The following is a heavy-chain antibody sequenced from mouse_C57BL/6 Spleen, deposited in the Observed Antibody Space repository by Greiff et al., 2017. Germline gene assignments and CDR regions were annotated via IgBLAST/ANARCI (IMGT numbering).Heavy chain of an antibody. CDR3: ARGPPYYGSRWDY. D-gene: IGHD1-1*01. CDR2: IAPANGNT. J-gene: IGHJ4*01. V-gene: IGHV14-3*01. CDR1: GFHIKNTY. Sequence: VQLQQSVAELVRPGASVKLSCTASGFHIKNTYMHWVKQRPEQGLEWIGRIAPANGNTNYAPKFQGTATLTADTSSNTAFLQLIILTSEDTAIYYSARGPPYYGSRWDYWGQGTSVTGSS.